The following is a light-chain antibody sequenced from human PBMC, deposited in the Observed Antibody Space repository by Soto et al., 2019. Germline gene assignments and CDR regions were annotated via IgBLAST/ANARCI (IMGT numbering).Light chain of an antibody. J-gene: IGKJ2*01. V-gene: IGKV1-33*01. CDR3: QQYDNLPYT. Sequence: DIQITQSPSSLSSSVVEIVTITFRSSQSISSYLNWYQQKPGKAPKLLIYDASNLETGVPSRFSGSGSGTDFTFTISSLQPEDIATYYCQQYDNLPYTFGQGTKVDI. CDR1: QSISSY. CDR2: DAS.